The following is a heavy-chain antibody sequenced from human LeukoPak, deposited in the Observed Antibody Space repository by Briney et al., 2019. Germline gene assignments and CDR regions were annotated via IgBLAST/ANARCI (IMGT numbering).Heavy chain of an antibody. V-gene: IGHV1-69*05. CDR3: ARDRLADCSSYYYYYMDV. CDR2: IIPIFGTA. J-gene: IGHJ6*03. Sequence: ASLKVSCKASGGTFTSYAISWVRQAPGQGLEWMGGIIPIFGTANSAQKFQGRVTITTDESTSTAYMELSSLRSEDTAVYYCARDRLADCSSYYYYYMDVWGKGTTVTVSS. CDR1: GGTFTSYA. D-gene: IGHD2-21*01.